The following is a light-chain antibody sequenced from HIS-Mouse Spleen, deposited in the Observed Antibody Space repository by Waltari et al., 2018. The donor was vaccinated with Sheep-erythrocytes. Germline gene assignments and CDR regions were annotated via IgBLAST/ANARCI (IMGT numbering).Light chain of an antibody. Sequence: QSALTQPASVSGSPGQSITISCTGTSSDVGGYNYVPWYQQYPGKAPKLMIYEVSNRTSGVSNRVSGSKSGNTASLTISGLQAEDEADYYCCSYAGSSTPWVFGGGTKLTVL. CDR2: EVS. V-gene: IGLV2-14*01. J-gene: IGLJ3*02. CDR1: SSDVGGYNY. CDR3: CSYAGSSTPWV.